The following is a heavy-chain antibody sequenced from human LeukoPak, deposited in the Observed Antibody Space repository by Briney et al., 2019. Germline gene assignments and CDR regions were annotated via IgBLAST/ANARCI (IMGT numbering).Heavy chain of an antibody. CDR1: GGSISSYY. CDR3: ARGLWFGDENPPYFDY. Sequence: SETLSLTCTVSGGSISSYYWSWIRQPPGKALEWIGYIYYSGSTNYNPSLNSRVTISVDTSKNQFSLKLSSVTAADTAVYYCARGLWFGDENPPYFDYWGQGPLVTVSS. V-gene: IGHV4-59*08. J-gene: IGHJ4*02. CDR2: IYYSGST. D-gene: IGHD3-10*01.